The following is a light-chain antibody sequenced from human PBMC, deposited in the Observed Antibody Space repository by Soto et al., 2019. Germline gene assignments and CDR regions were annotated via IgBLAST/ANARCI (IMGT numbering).Light chain of an antibody. J-gene: IGKJ4*01. CDR2: DTS. V-gene: IGKV3-15*01. Sequence: EVVMRQSPATLYVSPGEGATLSCRASQGIGDTLAWYQHKPGQTHSLLIYDTSTRDTGVPTRFSGSRSGAEVTLTINSLQSEDFAVYNCQPYNNWPLTFGGGTRWIS. CDR1: QGIGDT. CDR3: QPYNNWPLT.